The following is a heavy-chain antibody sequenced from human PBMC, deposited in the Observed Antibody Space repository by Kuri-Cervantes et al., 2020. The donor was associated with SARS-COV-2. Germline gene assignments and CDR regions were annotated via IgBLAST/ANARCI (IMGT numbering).Heavy chain of an antibody. CDR1: GYTFTSYD. V-gene: IGHV1-8*01. CDR3: ARGTTVVKVDI. CDR2: MNPNSGNT. J-gene: IGHJ3*02. D-gene: IGHD4-23*01. Sequence: ASVKVSCKASGYTFTSYDINWVRQATGQGLEWMGWMNPNSGNTGYAQKFQGRVTMTRNTSICTVYMELSSLRSEDTAVYYCARGTTVVKVDIWGQGTMVTVSS.